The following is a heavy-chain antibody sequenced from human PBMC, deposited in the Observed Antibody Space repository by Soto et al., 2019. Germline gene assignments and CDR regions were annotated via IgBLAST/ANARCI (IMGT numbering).Heavy chain of an antibody. CDR3: ARIYIAAAGTYYFDY. CDR1: GYTFISYA. CDR2: ISGYNGHT. J-gene: IGHJ4*02. D-gene: IGHD6-13*01. V-gene: IGHV1-18*01. Sequence: ASVKVSCKASGYTFISYAISWVRQAPGQGLEWMGWISGYNGHTNYAQKVQGRVTMTTDKSTSIAYMELRSLRSDDTAMYYCARIYIAAAGTYYFDYWGQGTLVTVSS.